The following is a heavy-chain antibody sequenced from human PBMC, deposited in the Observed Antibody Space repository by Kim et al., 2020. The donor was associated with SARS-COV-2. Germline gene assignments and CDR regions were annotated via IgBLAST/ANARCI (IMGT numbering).Heavy chain of an antibody. CDR3: ARDKVVGYQLLSFGDDAFDI. V-gene: IGHV1-18*04. J-gene: IGHJ3*02. Sequence: ASVKVSCKASGYTFTSYGISWVRQAPGQGLEWMGWISAYNGNTNYAQKLQGRVTMTTDTSTSTAYMELRSLRSDDTAVYYCARDKVVGYQLLSFGDDAFDIWGQGTMVTVSS. CDR2: ISAYNGNT. CDR1: GYTFTSYG. D-gene: IGHD2-2*01.